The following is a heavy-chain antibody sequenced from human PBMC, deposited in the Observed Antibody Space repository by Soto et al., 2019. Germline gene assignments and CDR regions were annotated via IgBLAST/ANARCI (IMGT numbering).Heavy chain of an antibody. D-gene: IGHD4-4*01. CDR2: IWYDGSNK. V-gene: IGHV3-33*01. CDR3: ARVRDYSNYFRIYYYYYGIDV. Sequence: GGSLRLSCAASGFSFSSYGTHWVRQAPGKGLEWVAVIWYDGSNKYCADSVKGRFTISRDNSKNTLYLQMNSLRAEDTAVYYCARVRDYSNYFRIYYYYYGIDVWGQGTTVTVSS. CDR1: GFSFSSYG. J-gene: IGHJ6*02.